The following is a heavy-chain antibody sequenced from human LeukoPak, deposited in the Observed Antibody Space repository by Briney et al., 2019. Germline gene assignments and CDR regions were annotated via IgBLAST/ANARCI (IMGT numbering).Heavy chain of an antibody. CDR2: ISGSGGST. J-gene: IGHJ4*02. D-gene: IGHD4-11*01. CDR1: GFTFSSYA. Sequence: GGSLRLSCAASGFTFSSYAMSWVRQAPGKGLAWVSAISGSGGSTYYADSVKGRFTISRDNSKNTLYLQMSSLRAEDTAVYYCAKEPDYSNYVGYFDYWGQGTLVTVSS. CDR3: AKEPDYSNYVGYFDY. V-gene: IGHV3-23*01.